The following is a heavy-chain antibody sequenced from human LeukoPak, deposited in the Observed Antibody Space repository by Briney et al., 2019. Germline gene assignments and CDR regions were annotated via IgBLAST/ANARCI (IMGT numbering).Heavy chain of an antibody. CDR3: AGGIAAAGLDY. J-gene: IGHJ4*02. Sequence: SETLSLTCIVSNYSINSGHYWGWIRQPPGKGLEWIGSIYYSGSTYYNPSLKSRVTISVDTSKNQFSLKLSSVTAADTAVYYCAGGIAAAGLDYWGQGTLVTVSS. D-gene: IGHD6-13*01. CDR1: NYSINSGHY. V-gene: IGHV4-38-2*02. CDR2: IYYSGST.